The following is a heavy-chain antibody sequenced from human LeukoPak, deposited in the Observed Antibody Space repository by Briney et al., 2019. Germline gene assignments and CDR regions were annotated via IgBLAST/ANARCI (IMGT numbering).Heavy chain of an antibody. J-gene: IGHJ4*02. D-gene: IGHD3-16*02. CDR1: GFTFSSYG. V-gene: IGHV3-30*02. CDR3: AKDYDYVWGSYRQQDGYFDY. CDR2: IRYDGSNK. Sequence: GGSLRLSCAASGFTFSSYGMHWVRQAPGKGLEWVAFIRYDGSNKYYADSVKGRFTISRDNSRNTLYLQMNSLRAEDTAVYYCAKDYDYVWGSYRQQDGYFDYWGQGTLVTVSS.